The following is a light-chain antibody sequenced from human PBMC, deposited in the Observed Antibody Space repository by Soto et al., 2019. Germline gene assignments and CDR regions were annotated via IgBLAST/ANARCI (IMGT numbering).Light chain of an antibody. CDR3: QQYNSYPLT. CDR2: KAS. J-gene: IGKJ4*01. V-gene: IGKV1-5*03. Sequence: DIQMTQSPSTLSASVGDRVTITCRASQSISSWLAWYQQKPGKAPKLLIYKASSLESGVPSRFSGSGSVTEFTLTISSQQPDDFATYYCQQYNSYPLTFGGGTNVELK. CDR1: QSISSW.